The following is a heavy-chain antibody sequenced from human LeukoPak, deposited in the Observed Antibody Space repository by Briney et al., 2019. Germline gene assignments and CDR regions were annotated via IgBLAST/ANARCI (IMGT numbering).Heavy chain of an antibody. D-gene: IGHD3-22*01. CDR2: ISGSGGST. V-gene: IGHV3-23*01. J-gene: IGHJ4*02. CDR3: AKDYYYDSSGYGY. Sequence: PGGSLRLSCAASGFTFSSYAMSWVRQAPGKGLEWVSAISGSGGSTYYADSVKGRFTISRDNYKNTLYLQMNSLRAEATAVYYCAKDYYYDSSGYGYWGQGTLVTVSS. CDR1: GFTFSSYA.